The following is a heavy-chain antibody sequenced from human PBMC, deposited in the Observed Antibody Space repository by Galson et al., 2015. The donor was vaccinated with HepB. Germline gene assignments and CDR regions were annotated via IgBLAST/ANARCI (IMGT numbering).Heavy chain of an antibody. CDR2: ISGDGIRT. V-gene: IGHV3-23*01. D-gene: IGHD2/OR15-2a*01. CDR1: GFTFSNYA. Sequence: SLRLSCAASGFTFSNYAMAWVRQGPGKGLEWVSRISGDGIRTNFADSVKGRFTISRDNSKKTLDLHMNILRVEDAAVYYCAKELWYDTTSYTIMPFDFWGQGILVTVSS. CDR3: AKELWYDTTSYTIMPFDF. J-gene: IGHJ4*02.